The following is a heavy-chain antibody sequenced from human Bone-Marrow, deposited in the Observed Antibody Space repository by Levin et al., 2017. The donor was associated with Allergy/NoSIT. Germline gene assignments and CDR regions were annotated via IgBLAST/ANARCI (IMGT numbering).Heavy chain of an antibody. V-gene: IGHV1-3*01. J-gene: IGHJ6*03. CDR2: INAGNGNT. CDR1: GYTFTSYA. CDR3: ARGRGAAPFYYYYYMDV. D-gene: IGHD2-15*01. Sequence: ASVKVSCKASGYTFTSYAMHWVRQAPGQRLEWMGWINAGNGNTKYSQKFQGRVTITRDTSASTAYMELSSLRSEDTAVYYCARGRGAAPFYYYYYMDVWGKGTTVTVSS.